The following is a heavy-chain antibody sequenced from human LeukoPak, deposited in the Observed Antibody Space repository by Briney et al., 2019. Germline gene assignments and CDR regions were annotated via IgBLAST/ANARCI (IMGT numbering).Heavy chain of an antibody. CDR2: IYYSGST. CDR3: AKSPYSSPENYYYYYYMDV. CDR1: GGSISSGGYY. V-gene: IGHV4-31*03. J-gene: IGHJ6*03. D-gene: IGHD6-19*01. Sequence: SETLSLTYTVSGGSISSGGYYWSWIRQHPGKGLEWIGYIYYSGSTYYNPSLKSRVTISVDTSKNQFSLKLSSVTAADTAVHYCAKSPYSSPENYYYYYYMDVWGKGTTVTVSS.